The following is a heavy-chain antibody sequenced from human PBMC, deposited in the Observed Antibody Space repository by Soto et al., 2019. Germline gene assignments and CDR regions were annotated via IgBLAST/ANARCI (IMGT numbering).Heavy chain of an antibody. Sequence: ASVKVSCKASGYTFNFYGTTWVRQAPGQGLEWMGWISGFNGNTNYAADLQGRVTMTTDTSTSTAYMELRGLRSDDTAVYYCARIGVSSGHESPDFDSWGQGTLVTSPQ. CDR1: GYTFNFYG. J-gene: IGHJ4*02. D-gene: IGHD3-16*01. CDR3: ARIGVSSGHESPDFDS. CDR2: ISGFNGNT. V-gene: IGHV1-18*01.